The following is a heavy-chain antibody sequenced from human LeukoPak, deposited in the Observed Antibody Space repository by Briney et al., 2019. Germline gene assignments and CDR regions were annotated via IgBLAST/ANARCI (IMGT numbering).Heavy chain of an antibody. CDR1: GGTFSSYA. CDR3: ARDGGYDYGEEFDP. D-gene: IGHD4-17*01. V-gene: IGHV1-69*13. J-gene: IGHJ5*02. CDR2: IIPIFGTA. Sequence: ASVKVSCKASGGTFSSYAISWVRQAPGQGLEWMGGIIPIFGTANYAQKFQGRVTITADESTSTAYMEPSSLRSEDTAVYYCARDGGYDYGEEFDPWGQGTLVTVSS.